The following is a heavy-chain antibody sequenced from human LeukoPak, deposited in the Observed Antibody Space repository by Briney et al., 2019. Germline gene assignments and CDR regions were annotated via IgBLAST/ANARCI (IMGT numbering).Heavy chain of an antibody. V-gene: IGHV4-59*12. CDR1: GGSISSYY. CDR2: IYHSGST. Sequence: PSETLSLTCTVSGGSISSYYWSWIRQPPGKGLEWIGYIYHSGSTYYNPSLKSRVTISVDRSKNQFSLKLSSVTAADTAVYYCARASDTMIFDPWGQGTLVTVSS. D-gene: IGHD3-22*01. CDR3: ARASDTMIFDP. J-gene: IGHJ5*02.